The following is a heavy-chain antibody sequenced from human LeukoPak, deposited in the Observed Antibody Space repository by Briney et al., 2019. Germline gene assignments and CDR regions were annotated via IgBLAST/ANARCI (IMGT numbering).Heavy chain of an antibody. CDR2: ISGSGGST. CDR1: GFTFSSYA. CDR3: AKGGDTAMIRFTYYDY. V-gene: IGHV3-23*01. J-gene: IGHJ4*02. Sequence: GGYLRLSCAASGFTFSSYAMSWVRQAPGKGLEWVSAISGSGGSTYYADSVKGRFTISRDNSKNTLYLQMSSLRAEDTAVYYCAKGGDTAMIRFTYYDYWGQGTLVTVSS. D-gene: IGHD5-18*01.